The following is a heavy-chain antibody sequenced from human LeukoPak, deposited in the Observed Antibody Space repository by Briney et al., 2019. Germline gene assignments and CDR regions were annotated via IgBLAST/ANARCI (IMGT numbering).Heavy chain of an antibody. CDR1: GFTFNRYW. V-gene: IGHV3-7*01. CDR2: IRQDEGEI. CDR3: ARDKLEGPTKLDY. J-gene: IGHJ4*02. D-gene: IGHD1-26*01. Sequence: GGSLRLSCAASGFTFNRYWMSWVRQAPGKGLEWVANIRQDEGEIYYVDSVKGRFTSSRDNAKNSLYLQMNFLRAEDTAIYYCARDKLEGPTKLDYWGQGAQVTVSS.